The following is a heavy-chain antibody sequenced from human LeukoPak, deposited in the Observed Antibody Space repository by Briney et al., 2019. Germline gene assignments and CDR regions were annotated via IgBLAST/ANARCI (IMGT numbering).Heavy chain of an antibody. CDR3: ARDPNLYSGTYDTY. Sequence: SWIRQHPGKGLEWVANIKQDGSERYYVDSVKGRFTISRDNAKNSVFLQMNSLRAEDTAVYYCARDPNLYSGTYDTYWGQGTLVTVSS. CDR2: IKQDGSER. J-gene: IGHJ4*02. D-gene: IGHD1-26*01. V-gene: IGHV3-7*03.